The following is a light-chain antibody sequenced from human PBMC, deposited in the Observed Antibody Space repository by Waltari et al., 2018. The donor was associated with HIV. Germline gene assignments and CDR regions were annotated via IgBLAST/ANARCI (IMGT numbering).Light chain of an antibody. Sequence: QSVLSQPPSVSAALWPRVPFSCPRSIFTLGTNAVTWYQQLPGNAPKLLILYDDLLPSGVSDRFSGSKSGTSASLAISGLQSEDEADYYCAAWDDSLNGPLFGGGTKLTVL. J-gene: IGLJ2*01. CDR2: YDD. CDR1: IFTLGTNA. V-gene: IGLV1-36*01. CDR3: AAWDDSLNGPL.